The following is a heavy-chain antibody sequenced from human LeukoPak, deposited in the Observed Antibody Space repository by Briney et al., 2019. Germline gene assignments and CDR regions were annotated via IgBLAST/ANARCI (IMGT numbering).Heavy chain of an antibody. Sequence: GGSLRLSCAASGFTFSSYSMNWVRQAPGKGLEWVASINPDGNKKYSADSVKGRFTISRDNAENSLYLQMNSLRVEDTAFYYCARDLAYSRLDYWGQGMLVTVSS. CDR3: ARDLAYSRLDY. CDR2: INPDGNKK. D-gene: IGHD5-18*01. CDR1: GFTFSSYS. J-gene: IGHJ4*02. V-gene: IGHV3-7*01.